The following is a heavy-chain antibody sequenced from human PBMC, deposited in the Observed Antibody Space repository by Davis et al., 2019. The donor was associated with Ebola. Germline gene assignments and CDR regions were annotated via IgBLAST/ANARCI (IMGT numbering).Heavy chain of an antibody. CDR1: GFTFSSYA. V-gene: IGHV3-23*01. J-gene: IGHJ3*02. CDR3: AREDIVLVPTTMDDAFDI. Sequence: GESLKISCAASGFTFSSYAMSWVRQAPGKGLEWVSAISGSGGSTYYADSVKGRFTISRDNAKNSVYLQMNSLRAEDAAVYYCAREDIVLVPTTMDDAFDIWGQGTMVTVSS. D-gene: IGHD2-2*01. CDR2: ISGSGGST.